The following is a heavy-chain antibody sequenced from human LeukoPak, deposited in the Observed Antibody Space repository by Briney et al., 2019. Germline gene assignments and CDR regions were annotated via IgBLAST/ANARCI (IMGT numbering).Heavy chain of an antibody. V-gene: IGHV3-9*03. Sequence: PGGSLRPSCAASGFSFGDYAMHWVRQAPGKGLEWVAGVNWNSAYIGYGDSMKGRVTIYRDNAKKSLYLQMNGLRVEDMALYYCAKDRAELEASRSYAFDVWGQGTMVTVSS. CDR3: AKDRAELEASRSYAFDV. D-gene: IGHD3-10*01. CDR1: GFSFGDYA. J-gene: IGHJ3*01. CDR2: VNWNSAYI.